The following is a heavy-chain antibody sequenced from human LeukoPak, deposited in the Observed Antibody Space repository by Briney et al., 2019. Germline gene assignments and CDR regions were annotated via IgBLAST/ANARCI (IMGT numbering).Heavy chain of an antibody. CDR2: INHSGST. CDR3: ATAAAGTFDY. V-gene: IGHV4-34*01. Sequence: SETLSLTCAVYGGSFSGYYWSWIRQPPGKGLEWIGEINHSGSTNYNPSLKSRVTISVDTSKNQFSLKLSSVTAADTAVYYCATAAAGTFDYWGQGTLSPSPQ. D-gene: IGHD6-13*01. CDR1: GGSFSGYY. J-gene: IGHJ4*02.